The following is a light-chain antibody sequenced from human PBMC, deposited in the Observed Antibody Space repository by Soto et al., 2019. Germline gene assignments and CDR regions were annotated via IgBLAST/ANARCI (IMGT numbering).Light chain of an antibody. CDR2: GAS. CDR1: ESVTNNY. V-gene: IGKV3-20*01. CDR3: QQTAYAPLT. Sequence: IVLTQSPGTLSLSPGERATLSCRASESVTNNYLAWYQQKPGQAPRLLIHGASIRTTAIPDRFSGSGSGTDFTLTISSLEPEDSAVYYCQQTAYAPLTFGGGTKVEIK. J-gene: IGKJ4*01.